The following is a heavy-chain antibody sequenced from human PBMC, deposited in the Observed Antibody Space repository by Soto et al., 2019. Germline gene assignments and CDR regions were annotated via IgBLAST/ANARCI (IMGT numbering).Heavy chain of an antibody. CDR3: ARAPTVTSNFDC. CDR1: GLTVSHNF. CDR2: IYADGTT. V-gene: IGHV3-66*01. D-gene: IGHD4-17*01. Sequence: EVQPVESGGGLVQPGGCLRLSCAASGLTVSHNFLSWVRQAPGQGLEWVSIIYADGTTRYADSVKGRFTISRDNSKNTVYLQMSSLSAEDTAMYYCARAPTVTSNFDCWGQGTLVTVSS. J-gene: IGHJ4*02.